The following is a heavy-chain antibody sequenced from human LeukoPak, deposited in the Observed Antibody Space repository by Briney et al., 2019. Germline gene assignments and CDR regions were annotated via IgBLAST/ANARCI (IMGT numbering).Heavy chain of an antibody. V-gene: IGHV3-11*01. Sequence: GGSLRLSCVASGFTSSDYYMNWIRQAPGKGLEWISYISRSGNTIFYSDSVKGRFTISRDNARSSLFLQMNSLRAEDTAVHYCARLVPYNSGLGYSDHWGQGTLVTVSS. D-gene: IGHD1-1*01. CDR3: ARLVPYNSGLGYSDH. CDR1: GFTSSDYY. J-gene: IGHJ4*02. CDR2: ISRSGNTI.